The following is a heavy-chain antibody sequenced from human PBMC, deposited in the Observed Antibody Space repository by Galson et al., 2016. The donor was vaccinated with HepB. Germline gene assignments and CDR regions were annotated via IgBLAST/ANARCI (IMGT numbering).Heavy chain of an antibody. Sequence: SVKVSCKATGFTFISSGVHWVRQARGQRLEWIGWIAVGSGNTNYAEKFQERVTITRDMSPSTAYMELSSLRSEDTAVYYRAAGGQGRTWGDYWGQGTLVTVSS. CDR3: AAGGQGRTWGDY. CDR2: IAVGSGNT. J-gene: IGHJ4*02. CDR1: GFTFISSG. D-gene: IGHD1-1*01. V-gene: IGHV1-58*01.